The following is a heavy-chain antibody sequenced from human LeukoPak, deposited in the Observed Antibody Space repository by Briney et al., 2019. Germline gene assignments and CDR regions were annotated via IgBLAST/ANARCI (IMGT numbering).Heavy chain of an antibody. J-gene: IGHJ4*02. Sequence: GGALRLSCAASGFTFSSYGMSWVRQAPGKGLEWVSAISGSGGSTYYADSVKGRFTISRDNSKNTLYLQMNSLRAEDTAVYYCAKFGEGSGSYYDYWGQGTLVTVSS. D-gene: IGHD3-10*01. CDR2: ISGSGGST. V-gene: IGHV3-23*01. CDR3: AKFGEGSGSYYDY. CDR1: GFTFSSYG.